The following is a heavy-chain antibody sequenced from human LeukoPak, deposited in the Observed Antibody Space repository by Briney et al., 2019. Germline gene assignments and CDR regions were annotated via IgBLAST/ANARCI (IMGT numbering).Heavy chain of an antibody. CDR3: ARSDLIAAAGSYYYYGMDV. CDR2: IWYDGSNK. J-gene: IGHJ6*02. Sequence: GGSLRLSCAASGFTVSSNYMSWVRQAPGKGLEWVAVIWYDGSNKYYADSVKGRFTISRDNSKNTLYLQMNSLRAEDTAVYYCARSDLIAAAGSYYYYGMDVWGQGTTVTVSS. D-gene: IGHD6-13*01. V-gene: IGHV3-33*08. CDR1: GFTVSSNY.